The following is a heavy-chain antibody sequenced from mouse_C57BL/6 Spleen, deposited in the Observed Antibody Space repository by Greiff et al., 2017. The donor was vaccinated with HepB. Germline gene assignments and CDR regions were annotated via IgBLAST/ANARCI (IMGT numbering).Heavy chain of an antibody. CDR3: ARGGSSYWFAY. D-gene: IGHD1-1*01. CDR1: GYTFTSYW. CDR2: IYPSDSET. Sequence: QVQLQQPGAELVRPGSSVKLSCKASGYTFTSYWMDWVKQRPGQGLEWIGNIYPSDSETHYNQKFKDKATLTVDKSSSTAYMQLSSLTSEDSAVYYCARGGSSYWFAYWGQGTLVTVSA. J-gene: IGHJ3*01. V-gene: IGHV1-61*01.